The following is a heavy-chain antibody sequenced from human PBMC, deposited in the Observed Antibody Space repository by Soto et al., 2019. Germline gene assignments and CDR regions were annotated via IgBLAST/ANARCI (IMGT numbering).Heavy chain of an antibody. CDR2: IYYSGST. CDR3: ARLWFGELHYYYYGMDV. D-gene: IGHD3-10*01. J-gene: IGHJ6*02. V-gene: IGHV4-39*07. CDR1: GGSISSSSYY. Sequence: SETLSLTCTVSGGSISSSSYYWGWIRQPPGKGLEWIGSIYYSGSTYYNPSLKSRVTISVDTSKNQFSLKLSSVTAADTAVYYCARLWFGELHYYYYGMDVWDQGTTVS.